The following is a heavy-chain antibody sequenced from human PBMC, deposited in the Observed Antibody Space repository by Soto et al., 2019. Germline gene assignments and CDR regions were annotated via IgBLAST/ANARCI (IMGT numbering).Heavy chain of an antibody. J-gene: IGHJ6*02. CDR1: GGTFSSYA. D-gene: IGHD3-3*01. Sequence: QVQLVQSGAEVKKPGSSVKVSCKASGGTFSSYAISWVRQAPGQGLEWMGWISAYNGNTNYAQKLQGRVTMTTDTSTSTAYMELRSLRSDDTAVYYCARDLPADYDFWSGYYGDYYGMDVWGQGTTVTVSS. CDR3: ARDLPADYDFWSGYYGDYYGMDV. CDR2: ISAYNGNT. V-gene: IGHV1-18*01.